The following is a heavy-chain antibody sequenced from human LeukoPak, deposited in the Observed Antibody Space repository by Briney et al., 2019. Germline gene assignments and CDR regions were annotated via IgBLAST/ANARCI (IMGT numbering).Heavy chain of an antibody. D-gene: IGHD3-10*01. CDR3: VRELSGSFDY. CDR1: GFPFSDAW. J-gene: IGHJ4*02. CDR2: IKSKTNGETT. Sequence: SGGSLRLSCAVSGFPFSDAWMNWVRQVPGRGLEWVGLIKSKTNGETTDYTTPVKGRFTISRDDSKNTLYLQMNSLKIEDTAVYYCVRELSGSFDYWGQGTLVTVSS. V-gene: IGHV3-15*07.